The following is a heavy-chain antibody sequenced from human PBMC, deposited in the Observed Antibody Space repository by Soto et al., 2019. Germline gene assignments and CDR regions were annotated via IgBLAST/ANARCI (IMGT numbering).Heavy chain of an antibody. Sequence: VHLEESGGGLVQPGGSLRLSCAASGFSFTDAWMGWVRQAPGKGLEWVGRIKSRTHGGTADFPAPVKGRFSISRDDSKSLLYLQMSSLQTEDTAVYHCTSDVGHMSLPLFSSWGQGTLVTVSS. J-gene: IGHJ5*02. CDR3: TSDVGHMSLPLFSS. D-gene: IGHD1-26*01. CDR1: GFSFTDAW. CDR2: IKSRTHGGTA. V-gene: IGHV3-15*01.